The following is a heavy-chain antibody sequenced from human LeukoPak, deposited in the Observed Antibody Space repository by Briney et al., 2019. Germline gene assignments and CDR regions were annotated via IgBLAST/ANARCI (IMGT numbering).Heavy chain of an antibody. CDR2: IYHSGST. J-gene: IGHJ4*02. D-gene: IGHD4-17*01. Sequence: SETLSLTRAVSGGSISSGGYSWSWIRQPPGKGLEWIGYIYHSGSTYYNPSLKSRVTISVDRSKNQFSLKLNSVTTADTAVYYCARDRYGDHTYFDYWGQGTLVTVSS. CDR3: ARDRYGDHTYFDY. CDR1: GGSISSGGYS. V-gene: IGHV4-30-2*01.